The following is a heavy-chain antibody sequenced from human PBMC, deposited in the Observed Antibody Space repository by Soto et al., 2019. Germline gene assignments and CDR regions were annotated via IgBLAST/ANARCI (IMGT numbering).Heavy chain of an antibody. CDR1: GGTFSSYA. CDR3: ARGNSGSYFLDYYYGMDV. J-gene: IGHJ6*02. CDR2: IIPIFGTA. V-gene: IGHV1-69*06. D-gene: IGHD1-26*01. Sequence: ASVKVSCKASGGTFSSYAISWVRQAPGQGLEWMGGIIPIFGTANYAQKFQGRVTITANKSMSTAYMELSSLRSEDTAVYYCARGNSGSYFLDYYYGMDVWGQGTTVTVSS.